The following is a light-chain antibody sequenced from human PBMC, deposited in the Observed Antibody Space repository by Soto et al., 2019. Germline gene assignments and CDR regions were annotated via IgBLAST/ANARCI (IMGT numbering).Light chain of an antibody. Sequence: QSVLTQPASVSGSPGQSITISCTGTSGDVDTYKYVSWYQQHPGKAPKLIIYNIRGRPSGVSSRFSGSQSGYTASLTLSGLRAEDEADYFCSAYTSNGAVIFGGGTQLTVL. J-gene: IGLJ2*01. CDR1: SGDVDTYKY. CDR2: NIR. V-gene: IGLV2-14*03. CDR3: SAYTSNGAVI.